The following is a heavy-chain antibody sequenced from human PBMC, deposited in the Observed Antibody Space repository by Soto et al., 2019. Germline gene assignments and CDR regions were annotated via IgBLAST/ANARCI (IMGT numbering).Heavy chain of an antibody. J-gene: IGHJ4*02. CDR3: ARDDEDGSYCDLGY. Sequence: QVQLVESGGGVVQPGRSLRLSCAASGFTFSNYIMHWVRQAPGKGLEWVAMILHDGNNKYYADSVKGRFTISRDNSKNTLYLQMNSLGTEDTAIYYCARDDEDGSYCDLGYWGQGTLVTVSS. CDR2: ILHDGNNK. V-gene: IGHV3-30-3*01. CDR1: GFTFSNYI. D-gene: IGHD3-10*01.